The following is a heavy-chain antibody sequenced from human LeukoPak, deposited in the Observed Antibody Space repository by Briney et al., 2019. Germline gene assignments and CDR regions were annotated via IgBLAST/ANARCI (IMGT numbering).Heavy chain of an antibody. D-gene: IGHD3-22*01. J-gene: IGHJ4*02. CDR2: VSDSGGST. V-gene: IGHV3-23*01. CDR1: GITLSNYG. CDR3: ARRGVVIRVILVGFHKEAFYFDS. Sequence: GGSLRLSCAVSGITLSNYGMSWVRQAPGKGLEWVAGVSDSGGSTNYADSVKGRFTISRDNPKNTLYLQMNSLRAEDTAVYFCARRGVVIRVILVGFHKEAFYFDSWGQGALVTVSS.